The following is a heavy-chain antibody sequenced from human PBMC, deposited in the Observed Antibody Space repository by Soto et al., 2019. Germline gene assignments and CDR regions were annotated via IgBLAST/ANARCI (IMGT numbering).Heavy chain of an antibody. Sequence: ASVKVSCKASGYTFTDYFLHWVRQAPGQGLEWMGWVNPNSGGTNYAQKLQGRVTMTTDTSTSTAYMELRSLRSDDTAVYYCARAKGIAVVYYYGMDVWGQGTTVPVSS. D-gene: IGHD6-19*01. J-gene: IGHJ6*02. V-gene: IGHV1-2*02. CDR1: GYTFTDYF. CDR2: VNPNSGGT. CDR3: ARAKGIAVVYYYGMDV.